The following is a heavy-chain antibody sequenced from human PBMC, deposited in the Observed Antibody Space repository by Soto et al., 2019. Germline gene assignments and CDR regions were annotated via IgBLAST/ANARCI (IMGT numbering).Heavy chain of an antibody. CDR2: IKQDGSEE. V-gene: IGHV3-7*01. D-gene: IGHD1-20*01. Sequence: PGGSLRLSCVGAGITFNRYWMSWVRQAPGKGLEWVANIKQDGSEESYVDSVKGRFTISIDNAKNSVFLQMNSLRVEDTAVYYCARDNWHDYWGQGTLVTVPS. CDR1: GITFNRYW. J-gene: IGHJ4*02. CDR3: ARDNWHDY.